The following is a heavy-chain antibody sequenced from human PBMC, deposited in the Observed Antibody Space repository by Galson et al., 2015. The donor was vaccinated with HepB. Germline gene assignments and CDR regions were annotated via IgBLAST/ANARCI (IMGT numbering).Heavy chain of an antibody. CDR2: MNPNSGNT. CDR3: ARVPYGSGSYYKRYYFDY. Sequence: SVKVSCKASGYTFTSYDINWVRQATGQGLEWMGWMNPNSGNTGYAQKFQGRVTMTRNTSISTAYMELSSLRSEDTAVYYCARVPYGSGSYYKRYYFDYWGQGTLVTVSS. V-gene: IGHV1-8*01. CDR1: GYTFTSYD. J-gene: IGHJ4*02. D-gene: IGHD3-10*01.